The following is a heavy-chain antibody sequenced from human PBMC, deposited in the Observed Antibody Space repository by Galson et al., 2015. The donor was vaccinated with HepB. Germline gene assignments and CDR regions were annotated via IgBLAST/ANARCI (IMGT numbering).Heavy chain of an antibody. Sequence: LRLSCAASGFTVSSNYMSWVRQAPGKGLEWVSVIYSGDSTYYADSVKGRFTISRHNSKNTLYLQMNSLRAEDTAVYYCAREKAVAGTVGMDVWGQGTTVTVSS. CDR2: IYSGDST. J-gene: IGHJ6*02. CDR3: AREKAVAGTVGMDV. D-gene: IGHD6-19*01. CDR1: GFTVSSNY. V-gene: IGHV3-53*04.